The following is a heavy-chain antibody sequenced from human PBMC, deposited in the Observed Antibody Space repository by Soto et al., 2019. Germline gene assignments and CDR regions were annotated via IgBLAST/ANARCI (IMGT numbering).Heavy chain of an antibody. V-gene: IGHV3-30*18. CDR3: AKQVVESYYSYGMDA. J-gene: IGHJ6*02. Sequence: GVAVRLSCAASGVTFSSYGMHWGRQDPGEGLEWVAVISDDGSNKYYADSVKGRFTISRDNSKNTLYLQMNSLRAEDTDVFYFAKQVVESYYSYGMDAWCQGTRVTVSS. CDR2: ISDDGSNK. CDR1: GVTFSSYG. D-gene: IGHD3-22*01.